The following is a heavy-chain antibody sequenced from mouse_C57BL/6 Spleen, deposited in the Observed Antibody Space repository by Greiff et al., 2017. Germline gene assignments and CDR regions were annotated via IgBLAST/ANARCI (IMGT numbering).Heavy chain of an antibody. CDR3: ARSCDGYYVGESWFAY. V-gene: IGHV1-80*01. CDR2: LYPGDGDT. J-gene: IGHJ3*01. D-gene: IGHD2-3*01. CDR1: GYAFSSYR. Sequence: VQLQQSGPGLVKPGASVKISCKASGYAFSSYRMNWGKPRHGTGLERIGQLYPGDGDTNTNGKFKGKATLTADKPSSTAYMQLSSLTSEDSAVDFCARSCDGYYVGESWFAYWGQGTLVTVSA.